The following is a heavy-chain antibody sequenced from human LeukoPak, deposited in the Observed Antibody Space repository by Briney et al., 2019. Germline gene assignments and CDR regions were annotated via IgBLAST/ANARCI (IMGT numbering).Heavy chain of an antibody. CDR1: GGSISSGGYS. Sequence: SETLSLTRAVSGGSISSGGYSWSWIRQPPGKGLEWIGYIYHSGSTYYNPSLKSQVTISVDRPKNQFSLKLSSVTAADTAVYYCASQQLDNWFDPWGQGTLVTVSS. D-gene: IGHD6-13*01. CDR3: ASQQLDNWFDP. CDR2: IYHSGST. J-gene: IGHJ5*02. V-gene: IGHV4-30-2*01.